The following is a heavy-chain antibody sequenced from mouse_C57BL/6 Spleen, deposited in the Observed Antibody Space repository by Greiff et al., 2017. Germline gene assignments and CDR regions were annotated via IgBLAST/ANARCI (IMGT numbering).Heavy chain of an antibody. Sequence: EVQLQQSGPELVKPGASVKISCKASGYSFTDYNMNWVKQSHGQSLEWIGVINPNYGTTSYNQKFKGKATLTVDQSSSTAYMQLNSLTSEDSAVYYCARPYGSRWYFDVWGTGTTVTVSS. CDR1: GYSFTDYN. D-gene: IGHD1-1*01. CDR3: ARPYGSRWYFDV. V-gene: IGHV1-39*01. J-gene: IGHJ1*03. CDR2: INPNYGTT.